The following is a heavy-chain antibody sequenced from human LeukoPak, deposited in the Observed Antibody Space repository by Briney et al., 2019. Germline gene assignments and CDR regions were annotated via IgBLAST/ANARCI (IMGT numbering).Heavy chain of an antibody. CDR3: ARVRARYNLDY. Sequence: SETLSLTCTVSGGSISSGDYSWSWIRQPPGKGLEWIGYIYYSGSTYYNPSLKSRVTISVDTSKNQFSLKLSSVTAADTAVYYCARVRARYNLDYWGQGTLVTVSS. D-gene: IGHD1-1*01. V-gene: IGHV4-30-4*01. J-gene: IGHJ4*02. CDR1: GGSISSGDYS. CDR2: IYYSGST.